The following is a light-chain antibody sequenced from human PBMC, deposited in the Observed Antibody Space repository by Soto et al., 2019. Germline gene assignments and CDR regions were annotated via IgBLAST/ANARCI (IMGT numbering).Light chain of an antibody. CDR2: QAS. CDR1: QSISSW. Sequence: IQMTQPPSTLSASVGDRVTITCRASQSISSWLAWYQQKPGRAPKLLIYQASSSEIGVPSRFSGSGSGTEFTLTISSLQPDDIATYYCQYYKESSTFGQGTRLQI. V-gene: IGKV1-5*03. CDR3: QYYKESST. J-gene: IGKJ1*01.